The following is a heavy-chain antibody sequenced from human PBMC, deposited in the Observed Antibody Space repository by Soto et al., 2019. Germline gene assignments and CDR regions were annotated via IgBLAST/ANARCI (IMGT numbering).Heavy chain of an antibody. D-gene: IGHD2-15*01. Sequence: QVQLVQSGAEVKKPGSSVKVSCKASGGTFSSYAISWVRQAPGQGLEWMGGIIPIFGTANYAQKFQGRVTITADESTSTAYMELSSLRSEDTAVYYCARAPGVVVAAPYNWFDPWGQGTLVTVSS. V-gene: IGHV1-69*01. CDR3: ARAPGVVVAAPYNWFDP. CDR2: IIPIFGTA. J-gene: IGHJ5*02. CDR1: GGTFSSYA.